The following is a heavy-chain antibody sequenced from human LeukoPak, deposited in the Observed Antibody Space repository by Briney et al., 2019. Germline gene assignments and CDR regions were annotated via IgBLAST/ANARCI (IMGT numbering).Heavy chain of an antibody. D-gene: IGHD2-2*01. CDR1: GFTFSSYS. CDR3: SRDGFYCSSNSCYDY. CDR2: ISSSASAM. J-gene: IGHJ4*02. V-gene: IGHV3-48*04. Sequence: GGSLRLSCAASGFTFSSYSMNWVRQAPGKGLEWISYISSSASAMYYADSVKGRFTISRDNAKTSVYLQMNSLRAEDTAVYFCSRDGFYCSSNSCYDYWGQGTLVTVSS.